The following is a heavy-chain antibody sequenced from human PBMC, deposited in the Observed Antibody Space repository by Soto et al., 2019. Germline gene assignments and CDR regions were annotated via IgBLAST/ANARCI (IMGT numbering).Heavy chain of an antibody. V-gene: IGHV4-61*08. D-gene: IGHD3-16*01. CDR3: ARRYGGNFDY. J-gene: IGHJ4*02. CDR2: IYYSGST. Sequence: SETLSLTCTFSGGSISSGGYYLSWIRQHPGKGLEWIGYIYYSGSTNYNPSLKSRVTISVDTSKNQFSLKLSSVTAADTAVYYCARRYGGNFDYWGQGTLVTVSS. CDR1: GGSISSGGYY.